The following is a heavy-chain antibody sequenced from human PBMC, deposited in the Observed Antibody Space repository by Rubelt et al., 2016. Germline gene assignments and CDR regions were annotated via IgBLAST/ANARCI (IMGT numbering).Heavy chain of an antibody. D-gene: IGHD2-8*01. Sequence: YHSGSTYYNPSLKSRVTISVDTSKNQFSLKLSSVTAADTAVYYCARDRCTNGVCYTGVNWYFDLWGRGTLVTVSS. V-gene: IGHV4-31*02. CDR2: YHSGST. J-gene: IGHJ2*01. CDR3: ARDRCTNGVCYTGVNWYFDL.